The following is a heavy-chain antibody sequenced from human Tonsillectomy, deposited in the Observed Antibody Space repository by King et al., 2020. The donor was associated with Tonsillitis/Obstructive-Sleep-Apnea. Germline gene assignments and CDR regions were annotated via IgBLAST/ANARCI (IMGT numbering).Heavy chain of an antibody. V-gene: IGHV4-59*01. CDR2: IYYSGST. Sequence: VQLQEAGPGLVKPSETLSLTCTVSGGSISSYYWSLIRQPPGKGLEWIGYIYYSGSTNYHPSLKSRVTISVDTSTNQFSPKQSSVTAADTAVYYCARGGAATSYYYYYMDVWGKGTTVTVSS. D-gene: IGHD5-24*01. CDR1: GGSISSYY. J-gene: IGHJ6*03. CDR3: ARGGAATSYYYYYMDV.